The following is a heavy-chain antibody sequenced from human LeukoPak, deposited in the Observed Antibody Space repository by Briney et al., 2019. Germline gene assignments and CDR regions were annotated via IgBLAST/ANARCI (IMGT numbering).Heavy chain of an antibody. J-gene: IGHJ5*02. CDR1: SGSISSGAYY. D-gene: IGHD6-13*01. Sequence: PSETLSLTCTVSSGSISSGAYYWGWIRQPPGKGLEWIGTIHYSGKTYYNPSLKSRITISIDTSKKQFTLKLSSVTAADTAVYYCATTAAAGTRLAWFDPWGQGTLVTVSS. V-gene: IGHV4-39*06. CDR3: ATTAAAGTRLAWFDP. CDR2: IHYSGKT.